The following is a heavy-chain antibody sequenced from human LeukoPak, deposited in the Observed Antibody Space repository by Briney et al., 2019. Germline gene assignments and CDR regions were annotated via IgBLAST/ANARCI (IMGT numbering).Heavy chain of an antibody. D-gene: IGHD5-18*01. J-gene: IGHJ4*02. CDR1: GFTFSSYA. CDR3: AKGPLGYSYGYGYYFDY. Sequence: GGSLRLSCAASGFTFSSYAMSWVRQAPGKGLEWVSAISGSGGSTYYADSVKGRFTISRDNSKNTLYLQMNSLGAEDTAVYYCAKGPLGYSYGYGYYFDYWGQGTLVTVSS. CDR2: ISGSGGST. V-gene: IGHV3-23*01.